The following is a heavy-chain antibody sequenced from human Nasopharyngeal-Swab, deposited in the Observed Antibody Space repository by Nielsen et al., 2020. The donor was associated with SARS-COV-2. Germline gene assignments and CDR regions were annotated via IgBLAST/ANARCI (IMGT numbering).Heavy chain of an antibody. D-gene: IGHD2-2*01. Sequence: VRQAPGKGLEWVSGISGSGGTTYYADSVKGRFTISRDNSKNTLYLQMNSLRAEDTAVYYCARGECSSTSCYPYYYGMDVWGQGTTVTVSS. CDR2: ISGSGGTT. V-gene: IGHV3-23*01. CDR3: ARGECSSTSCYPYYYGMDV. J-gene: IGHJ6*02.